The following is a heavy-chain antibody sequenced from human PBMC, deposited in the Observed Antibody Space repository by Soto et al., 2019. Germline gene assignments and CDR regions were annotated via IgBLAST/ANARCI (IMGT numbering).Heavy chain of an antibody. V-gene: IGHV4-59*08. Sequence: SETLSLTCTVSGGSISSYYWSWIRQPPGKGLEWIGYIYYSGSTNYNPSLKSRVTISVDTSKNQFSLKLSSVTAADTAVYYCATANDYGDYVDWGRNVGYFDYWGQGTLVTVSS. CDR1: GGSISSYY. D-gene: IGHD4-17*01. CDR3: ATANDYGDYVDWGRNVGYFDY. J-gene: IGHJ4*02. CDR2: IYYSGST.